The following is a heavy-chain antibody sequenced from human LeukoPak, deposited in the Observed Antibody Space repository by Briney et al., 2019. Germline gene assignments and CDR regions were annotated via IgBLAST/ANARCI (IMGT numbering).Heavy chain of an antibody. V-gene: IGHV5-51*01. CDR3: ARFALSSSLDY. J-gene: IGHJ4*02. CDR1: GYSFTSYW. Sequence: GESLKISCKGSGYSFTSYWIGWVRQVPGKGLEWMGIIYPGYSDTRYSPSFQGQVTFSVDTSTGTVYLQWSSLKASDTAIYYCARFALSSSLDYWGQGTLVTVSP. D-gene: IGHD6-13*01. CDR2: IYPGYSDT.